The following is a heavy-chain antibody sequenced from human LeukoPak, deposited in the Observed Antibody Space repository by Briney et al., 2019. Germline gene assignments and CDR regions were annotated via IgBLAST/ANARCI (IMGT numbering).Heavy chain of an antibody. CDR1: GYTFTGYY. CDR2: NSPNGAAA. CDR3: ATSTKYSISWGAFDI. V-gene: IGHV1-2*02. Sequence: ASVKVSCKASGYTFTGYYMHWVRQAPGQGLEWMGWNSPNGAAANYAQKFQGRITMTRDTSISTAYVELSGLRSDDTAVYYCATSTKYSISWGAFDIWGQGTMVTVSS. D-gene: IGHD6-13*01. J-gene: IGHJ3*02.